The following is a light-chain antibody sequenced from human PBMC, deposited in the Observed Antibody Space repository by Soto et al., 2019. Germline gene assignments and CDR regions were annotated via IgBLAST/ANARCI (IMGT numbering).Light chain of an antibody. CDR3: QQYNNWPRIT. J-gene: IGKJ5*01. CDR2: GAS. CDR1: QSVSSN. V-gene: IGKV3D-15*01. Sequence: EIVMTQSPATLSVSPGERATLSCRASQSVSSNLAWYQQKPGQAPRLLIYGASTRATGIPARFSGSGSGTEFTLTISSLQSEDFAVYCRQQYNNWPRITFGQGTRLEIK.